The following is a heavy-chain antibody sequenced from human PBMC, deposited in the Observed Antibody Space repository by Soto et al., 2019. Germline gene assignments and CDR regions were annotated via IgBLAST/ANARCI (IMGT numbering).Heavy chain of an antibody. Sequence: GGSLRLSCASSGFTFDDYAMHWVRQAPGKGLEWVSGISWNSGSIGYADSVKGRFTISRDNAKNSLYLQMNSLRAEDTALYYCAKASHYGSGSYPAAFDYWGQGTLVTVSS. CDR1: GFTFDDYA. CDR2: ISWNSGSI. J-gene: IGHJ4*02. V-gene: IGHV3-9*01. CDR3: AKASHYGSGSYPAAFDY. D-gene: IGHD3-10*01.